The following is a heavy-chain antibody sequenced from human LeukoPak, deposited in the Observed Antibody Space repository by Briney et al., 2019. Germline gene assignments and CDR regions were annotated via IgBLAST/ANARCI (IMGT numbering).Heavy chain of an antibody. CDR2: ISGSGGST. CDR3: AKRPCYYYDSSGYYDY. J-gene: IGHJ4*02. Sequence: PGGSLRLSCAASGFTFSSYAMSWVRQAPGKGLEWVSAISGSGGSTYYADSVKGRFTISRDNSKNTLYLQMNSLSAEDTAVYYCAKRPCYYYDSSGYYDYWGQGTLVTVSS. D-gene: IGHD3-22*01. V-gene: IGHV3-23*01. CDR1: GFTFSSYA.